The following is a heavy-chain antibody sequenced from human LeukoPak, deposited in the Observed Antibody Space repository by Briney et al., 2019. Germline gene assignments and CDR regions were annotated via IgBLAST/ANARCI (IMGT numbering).Heavy chain of an antibody. CDR3: TRDLGGSTISGSFDI. J-gene: IGHJ3*02. CDR2: ISSSGSTI. CDR1: GFTFSSYE. V-gene: IGHV3-48*03. D-gene: IGHD3-9*01. Sequence: GSLRLSCAASGFTFSSYEMNWVRQAPGKGLEWVSYISSSGSTIYYADSVKGRFTISRDNAKNSLYLQMNSLRAEDTAVYYCTRDLGGSTISGSFDIWGQGTMVTVSS.